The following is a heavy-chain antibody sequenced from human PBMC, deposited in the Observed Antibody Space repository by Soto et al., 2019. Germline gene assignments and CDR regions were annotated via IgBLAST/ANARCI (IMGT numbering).Heavy chain of an antibody. V-gene: IGHV3-23*01. CDR3: AKDRRGYHGSGSYCPLSNY. Sequence: EVQLLESGGGLVQPGGSLRLACAASGFTFSSYAMSWVRQAPGKGLEWVSAISGSGGSTYYADSVKGRFTISRDNSKNTLYLQMNSLRAEDTAVYYCAKDRRGYHGSGSYCPLSNYWGQGTLVTVSS. J-gene: IGHJ4*02. CDR2: ISGSGGST. D-gene: IGHD3-10*01. CDR1: GFTFSSYA.